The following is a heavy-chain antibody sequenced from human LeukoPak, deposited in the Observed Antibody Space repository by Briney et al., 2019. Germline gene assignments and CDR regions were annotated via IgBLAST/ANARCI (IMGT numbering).Heavy chain of an antibody. Sequence: QTGGSLRLSCAASGFTVSSNYLSWVRQAPGKGLEWVSVIYSGGSTYYADSVKGRFTISRDNSKNTLYLQMDSLRGEHTAVYYCARTIVGATTDAFDIWGQGTMVTVSS. V-gene: IGHV3-66*02. J-gene: IGHJ3*02. CDR2: IYSGGST. CDR3: ARTIVGATTDAFDI. D-gene: IGHD1-26*01. CDR1: GFTVSSNY.